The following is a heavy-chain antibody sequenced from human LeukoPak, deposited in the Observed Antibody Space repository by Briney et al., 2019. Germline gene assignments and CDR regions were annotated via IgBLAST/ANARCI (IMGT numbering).Heavy chain of an antibody. CDR2: IIPIFGTA. CDR3: ARSGGENWYYDDGTFDY. Sequence: SVKVSCKASGGTFSSYAISWVRQAPGQGLEWMGGIIPIFGTANYAQKFQGRVTITADESTSTAYMELSSLRSEDTAVYYCARSGGENWYYDDGTFDYWGQGTLVTVSS. V-gene: IGHV1-69*13. J-gene: IGHJ4*02. D-gene: IGHD1-7*01. CDR1: GGTFSSYA.